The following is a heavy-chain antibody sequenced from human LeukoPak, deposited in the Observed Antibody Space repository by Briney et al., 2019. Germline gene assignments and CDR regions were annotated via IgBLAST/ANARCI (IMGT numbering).Heavy chain of an antibody. CDR1: GGTFSSYA. J-gene: IGHJ1*01. V-gene: IGHV1-69*04. CDR3: ASNYYDSSGYYYYYFQH. Sequence: ASVKVSCKAFGGTFSSYAISWVRQAPGQGLEWMGRIIPILGIANYAQKFQGRVTITADKSTSTAYMELSSLRSEDTAVYYCASNYYDSSGYYYYYFQHWGQGTLVTVSS. CDR2: IIPILGIA. D-gene: IGHD3-22*01.